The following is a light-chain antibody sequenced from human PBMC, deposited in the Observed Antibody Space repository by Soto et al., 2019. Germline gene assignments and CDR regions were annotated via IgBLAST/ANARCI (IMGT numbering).Light chain of an antibody. CDR2: DVS. J-gene: IGLJ1*01. Sequence: QSALTQPRSVSGSPGQSVTISCTGTSSDVGTYNYVSWYQQHPGKAPKVMIYDVSDRPSGVPDRFSGSKSGNTASLTNSGLQAEDEADYYCCSYAGSPRYVFGTGTKVTVL. CDR1: SSDVGTYNY. CDR3: CSYAGSPRYV. V-gene: IGLV2-11*01.